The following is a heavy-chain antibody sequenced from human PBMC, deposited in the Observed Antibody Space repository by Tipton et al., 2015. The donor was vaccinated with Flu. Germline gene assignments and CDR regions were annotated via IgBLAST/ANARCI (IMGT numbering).Heavy chain of an antibody. V-gene: IGHV4-39*07. D-gene: IGHD3-22*01. CDR1: GGSISSSSYY. Sequence: TLSLTCTVSGGSISSSSYYWGWIRQPPGKGLEWIGSIYYSGSTYYNPSLKSRVTISVDTSKNQFSLKLSSVTAADMAVYYCARDGYYDSSGYPYYYYYGMDVWGQGTTVTVSS. CDR2: IYYSGST. CDR3: ARDGYYDSSGYPYYYYYGMDV. J-gene: IGHJ6*02.